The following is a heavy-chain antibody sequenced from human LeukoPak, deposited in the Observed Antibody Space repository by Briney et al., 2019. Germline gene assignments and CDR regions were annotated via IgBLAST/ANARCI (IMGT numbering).Heavy chain of an antibody. CDR1: GFTFSSYA. J-gene: IGHJ4*02. Sequence: GGSLSLSCAASGFTFSSYAMSWVRQAPGKGLEWVSAISGSGGSTYYADSVKGRFTISRDNSKNTLYLQMNSLRAEDTAVYYCAKGRYYYGSGSYPAFDYWGQGTLVTVSS. CDR3: AKGRYYYGSGSYPAFDY. D-gene: IGHD3-10*01. CDR2: ISGSGGST. V-gene: IGHV3-23*01.